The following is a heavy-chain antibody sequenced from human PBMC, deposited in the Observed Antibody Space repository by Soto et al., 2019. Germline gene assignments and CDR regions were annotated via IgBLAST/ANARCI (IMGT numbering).Heavy chain of an antibody. D-gene: IGHD3-22*01. Sequence: QVQLQESGPGLVDPLGTLSLTCAVSGTSVSGANWWGWVRQPPGKGLEWIGEIHSSGNTDYNPSLRSRVTISRDMSKNEFSLELTAVPAAGTAVYYCARTGPYSSGNNWGQGTLVTVSS. CDR2: IHSSGNT. V-gene: IGHV4-4*02. CDR3: ARTGPYSSGNN. CDR1: GTSVSGANW. J-gene: IGHJ4*02.